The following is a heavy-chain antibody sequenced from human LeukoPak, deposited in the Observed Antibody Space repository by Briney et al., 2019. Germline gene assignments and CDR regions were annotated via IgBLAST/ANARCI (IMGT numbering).Heavy chain of an antibody. V-gene: IGHV1-8*01. CDR1: GYTFTSYD. D-gene: IGHD1-26*01. CDR2: MNPNSGNT. Sequence: ASVKVSCKASGYTFTSYDINWVRQATGQGLEWMGWMNPNSGNTGYAQKFQGRVTMTRNTSIRTAYMELSSLRSEDTAVYYCARDKPQVGVNAPFDSWGQGTLVTVSS. J-gene: IGHJ4*02. CDR3: ARDKPQVGVNAPFDS.